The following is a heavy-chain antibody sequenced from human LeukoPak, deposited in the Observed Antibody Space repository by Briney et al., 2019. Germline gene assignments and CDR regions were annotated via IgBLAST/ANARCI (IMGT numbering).Heavy chain of an antibody. CDR1: GGSFSGYY. D-gene: IGHD5-12*01. V-gene: IGHV4-34*01. CDR2: INHSGST. Sequence: SETLSLTCAVYGGSFSGYYWSWIRQPPGKGLEWIGEINHSGSTNYNPSLKSRVTISVDTSKNQFSLKLSSVTAADTAVYYCARGTSSGYDSTPFGYWGQGTLVTVSS. CDR3: ARGTSSGYDSTPFGY. J-gene: IGHJ4*02.